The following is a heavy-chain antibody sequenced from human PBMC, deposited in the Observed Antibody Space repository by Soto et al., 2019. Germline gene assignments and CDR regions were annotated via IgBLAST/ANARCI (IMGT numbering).Heavy chain of an antibody. CDR1: GFTSSSYG. V-gene: IGHV3-33*01. CDR3: ARAMTTVTTFDY. CDR2: IWYDGSNK. J-gene: IGHJ4*02. D-gene: IGHD4-17*01. Sequence: PGGSLRLSCAASGFTSSSYGMHWVRQAPGKGLEWVAVIWYDGSNKYYADSVKGRFTISRDNSKNTLYLQMNSLRAEDTAVYYCARAMTTVTTFDYWGQGTLVTVSS.